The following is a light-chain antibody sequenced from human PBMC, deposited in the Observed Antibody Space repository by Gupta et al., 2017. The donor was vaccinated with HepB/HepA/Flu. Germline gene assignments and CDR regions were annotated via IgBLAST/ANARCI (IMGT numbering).Light chain of an antibody. CDR2: YDN. J-gene: IGLJ2*01. CDR1: NIGSKS. Sequence: SYVLTQPPSVSVAPEKTARITCGGNNIGSKSVHWYQQKPGQAPVLVIYYDNDRPSGSPERFSGSNSGNTATLTISRVEAGDEADYYCQVWDSSSDHVVFGGGTKLTVL. V-gene: IGLV3-21*04. CDR3: QVWDSSSDHVV.